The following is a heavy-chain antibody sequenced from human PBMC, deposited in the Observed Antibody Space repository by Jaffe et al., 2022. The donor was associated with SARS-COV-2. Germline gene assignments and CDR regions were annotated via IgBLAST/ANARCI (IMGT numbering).Heavy chain of an antibody. CDR1: GFTFSSYG. Sequence: QVQLVESGGGVVQPGRSLRLSCAASGFTFSSYGMHWVRQAPGKGLEWVAVIWYDGSNKYYADSVKGRFTISRDNSKNTLYLQMNSLRAEDTAVYYCARELTQVVAAPFEGAFDIWGQGTMVTVSS. CDR2: IWYDGSNK. D-gene: IGHD2-15*01. J-gene: IGHJ3*02. V-gene: IGHV3-33*01. CDR3: ARELTQVVAAPFEGAFDI.